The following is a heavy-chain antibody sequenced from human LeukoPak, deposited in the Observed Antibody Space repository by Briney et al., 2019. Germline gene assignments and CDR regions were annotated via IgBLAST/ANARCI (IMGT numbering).Heavy chain of an antibody. CDR3: ARPTYSGSYYWFDY. V-gene: IGHV3-64D*09. Sequence: QPGGSLRLSCSASGFPFSSYAMHWVRQAPGKGLEYVSAISDSGGSTYYADSVKGRFTISRDNSKNTLYLQMSSLRAEDTAVYYCARPTYSGSYYWFDYWGQGTLVTVSS. J-gene: IGHJ4*02. CDR2: ISDSGGST. CDR1: GFPFSSYA. D-gene: IGHD1-26*01.